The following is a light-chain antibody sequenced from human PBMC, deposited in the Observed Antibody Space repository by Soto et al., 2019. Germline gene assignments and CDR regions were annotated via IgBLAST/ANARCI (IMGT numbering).Light chain of an antibody. V-gene: IGLV2-14*01. CDR1: SSDVGSYKY. CDR3: SSYTSSSTLVV. CDR2: DVS. Sequence: QSALTQPASVSGSTGRSITISCTGASSDVGSYKYVSWYQQHPDKAPKLLIYDVSNRPSGISNRFSGSKSGNTASLTISGLQAEDEADYYCSSYTSSSTLVVFGGGTKLTV. J-gene: IGLJ2*01.